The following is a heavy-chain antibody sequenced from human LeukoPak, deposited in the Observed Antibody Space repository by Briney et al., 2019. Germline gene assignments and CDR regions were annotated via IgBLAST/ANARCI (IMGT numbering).Heavy chain of an antibody. CDR2: ISAYNGNT. J-gene: IGHJ4*02. V-gene: IGHV1-18*01. CDR3: ARDRLRYSDWLNFDY. CDR1: GYTFTSYG. D-gene: IGHD3-9*01. Sequence: GASVKVSCKASGYTFTSYGISWVRQAPGQGLEWMGWISAYNGNTNYAQKLQGRVTMTTDTSTSTAYMELRSLRSDDTAVYYCARDRLRYSDWLNFDYWGQGTLVTVSS.